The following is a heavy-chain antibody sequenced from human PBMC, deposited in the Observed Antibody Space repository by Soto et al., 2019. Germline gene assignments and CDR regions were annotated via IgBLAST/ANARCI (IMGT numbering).Heavy chain of an antibody. D-gene: IGHD6-19*01. CDR2: ISFDGRNT. V-gene: IGHV3-30*03. CDR3: ARDLPLGYSSGWCHGMDF. J-gene: IGHJ6*04. Sequence: GGSLRLSCAASGFTFDNYGMHWVRQAPGKGLEWVVVISFDGRNTYYADSVKGRFTISRDNSKNTLYLQMNSLRAEDTAVYYCARDLPLGYSSGWCHGMDFWGKGTTVTVSS. CDR1: GFTFDNYG.